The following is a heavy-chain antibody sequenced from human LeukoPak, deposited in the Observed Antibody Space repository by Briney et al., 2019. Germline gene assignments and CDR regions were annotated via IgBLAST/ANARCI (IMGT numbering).Heavy chain of an antibody. CDR1: GFTFSSYA. CDR3: AKSRGGYYDSSGSPY. V-gene: IGHV3-23*01. J-gene: IGHJ4*02. D-gene: IGHD3-22*01. CDR2: ISGSGGST. Sequence: GGSLRLSCAASGFTFSSYAMSWVRQAPGKGLEWVSAISGSGGSTYYADSVKGRFTITRDNSKNTLYLQMNSLRAEDTAVYYCAKSRGGYYDSSGSPYWGQGTLVTVSS.